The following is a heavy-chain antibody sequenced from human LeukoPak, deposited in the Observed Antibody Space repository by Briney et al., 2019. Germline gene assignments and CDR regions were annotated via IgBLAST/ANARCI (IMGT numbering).Heavy chain of an antibody. CDR3: ARGYCEGSIEVAGHDY. CDR1: GYTFSTFY. Sequence: ASVKVSCKASGYTFSTFYVHWVRQAPGQGLEWMGLINPSGGRTSYTQKFQDRVTVTRDTSTNTVYMELSGLRYEDTAVYYCARGYCEGSIEVAGHDYWGQGTLVFVSS. D-gene: IGHD6-19*01. J-gene: IGHJ4*02. V-gene: IGHV1-46*01. CDR2: INPSGGRT.